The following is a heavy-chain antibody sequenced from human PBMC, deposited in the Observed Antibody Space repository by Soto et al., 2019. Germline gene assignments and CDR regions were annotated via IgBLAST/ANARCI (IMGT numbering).Heavy chain of an antibody. V-gene: IGHV4-34*01. Sequence: PSETLSLTCAVYGGSFSGYYWSWIRQPPGKGLEWIGEINHSGSTNYNPSLKSRVTISVDTSKNQFSLKQSSVTAADTAVYYCARSRRFMITFGGIPYFDYWGQGALVTVSS. D-gene: IGHD3-16*01. J-gene: IGHJ4*02. CDR1: GGSFSGYY. CDR3: ARSRRFMITFGGIPYFDY. CDR2: INHSGST.